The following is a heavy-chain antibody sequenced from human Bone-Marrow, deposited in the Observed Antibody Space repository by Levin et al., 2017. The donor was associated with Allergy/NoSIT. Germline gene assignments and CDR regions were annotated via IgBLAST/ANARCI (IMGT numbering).Heavy chain of an antibody. CDR2: IRSKAYGGTT. V-gene: IGHV3-49*04. CDR3: TRIRITMVQGVIIRGNQADNWFDP. D-gene: IGHD3-10*01. CDR1: GFTFGDYA. J-gene: IGHJ5*02. Sequence: PGGSLRLSCTASGFTFGDYAMSWVRQAPGKGLEWVGFIRSKAYGGTTEYAASVKGRFTISRDDSKSIAYLQMNSLKTEDTAVYYCTRIRITMVQGVIIRGNQADNWFDPWGQGTLVTVSS.